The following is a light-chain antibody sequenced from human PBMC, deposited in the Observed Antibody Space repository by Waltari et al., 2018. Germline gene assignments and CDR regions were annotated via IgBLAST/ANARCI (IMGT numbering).Light chain of an antibody. CDR2: GAS. Sequence: ETVLTQSPVTLSLFPGEKATLSCRASQSVSNNYLAWYQQKPGQAPRLLIYGASTRATGIPARFSGSGSGTDFTLAISRLEPEDFAVYYCQQYGGSPWTFGRGTKVEIK. CDR3: QQYGGSPWT. CDR1: QSVSNNY. V-gene: IGKV3-20*01. J-gene: IGKJ1*01.